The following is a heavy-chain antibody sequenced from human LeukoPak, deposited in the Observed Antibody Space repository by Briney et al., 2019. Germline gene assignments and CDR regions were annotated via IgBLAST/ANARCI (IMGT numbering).Heavy chain of an antibody. D-gene: IGHD5-24*01. J-gene: IGHJ6*03. CDR2: IYTSGST. CDR1: GGSISSGSYY. V-gene: IGHV4-61*02. Sequence: SQTLSLTCTVSGGSISSGSYYWSWIRQPAGKGLEWIGRIYTSGSTNYNPSLKSRVTISVDTSKNQFSLKLSSVTAADTAVYYCAGSYKFAYYYYMDVWGKGTTVTVSS. CDR3: AGSYKFAYYYYMDV.